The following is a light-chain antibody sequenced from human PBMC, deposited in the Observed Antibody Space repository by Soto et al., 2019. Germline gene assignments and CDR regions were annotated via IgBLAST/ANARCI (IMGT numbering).Light chain of an antibody. J-gene: IGKJ1*01. Sequence: EIVLTQSPGTLSLSPGERATLSCRASQSVSSSYLAWYQQKPDQAPRLLIYGASSRATGIPDRFSGSGSGTDFTLTISRLEPEDFAGYYCQQYGSSRTFGQGTKVEIK. CDR2: GAS. CDR3: QQYGSSRT. CDR1: QSVSSSY. V-gene: IGKV3-20*01.